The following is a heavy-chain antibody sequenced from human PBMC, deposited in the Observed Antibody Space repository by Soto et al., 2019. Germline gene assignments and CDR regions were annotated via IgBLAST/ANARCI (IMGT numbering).Heavy chain of an antibody. J-gene: IGHJ4*02. CDR3: ASSKAYSGSPGNFDY. CDR1: GYTFTSYG. D-gene: IGHD1-26*01. CDR2: ISAYNGNT. V-gene: IGHV1-18*01. Sequence: QVQLVQSGAEVKKPGASVKVSCKASGYTFTSYGIIWVRQAPGQGLEWMGWISAYNGNTNYAQKLQGRVTMTTDTSTSTAYMELRSLRSDDTAVYYCASSKAYSGSPGNFDYWGQGTLVTVSS.